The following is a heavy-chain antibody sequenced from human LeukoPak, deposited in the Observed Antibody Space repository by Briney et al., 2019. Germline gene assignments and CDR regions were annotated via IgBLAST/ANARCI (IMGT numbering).Heavy chain of an antibody. CDR3: ARYYDSSGYTQEAFDI. D-gene: IGHD3-22*01. V-gene: IGHV3-66*02. Sequence: GGSLRLSCAASGFSVSTNFMSWVRQAPGKGLEWVSSFYRGGSTGYVECVKGRFTTYRDHSKNTMYLQMNSLRVKDTAVYYCARYYDSSGYTQEAFDIWGQGTMVTVS. CDR2: FYRGGST. J-gene: IGHJ3*02. CDR1: GFSVSTNF.